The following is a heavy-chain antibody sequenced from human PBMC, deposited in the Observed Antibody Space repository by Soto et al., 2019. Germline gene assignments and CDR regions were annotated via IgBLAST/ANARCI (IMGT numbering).Heavy chain of an antibody. CDR3: ARGRYGDY. J-gene: IGHJ4*02. Sequence: QVHLVQSGAEVKKPGASVKVSCKASGYTFTSYGITWVRQAPGQGLEWMGWISAHNGNTDYAQKLQGRVIVTRDTSTNTDYMELRSLRSDDTAVYYCARGRYGDYWGQGALVTVSS. CDR2: ISAHNGNT. V-gene: IGHV1-18*01. CDR1: GYTFTSYG. D-gene: IGHD1-1*01.